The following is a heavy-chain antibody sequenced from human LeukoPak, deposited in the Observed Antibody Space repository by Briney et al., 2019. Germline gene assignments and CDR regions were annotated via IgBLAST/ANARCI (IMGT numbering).Heavy chain of an antibody. V-gene: IGHV3-23*01. CDR1: GFTFSSYA. Sequence: PGGSLRLSCAASGFTFSSYAMSWVRQAPGKGLECVSSISSTGGGTSYADSVKGRFTISRDNSMNTLYLQMNSLRGEDTAVYYCAKKVGGNNPFDPWGQGTLVTVSS. CDR2: ISSTGGGT. CDR3: AKKVGGNNPFDP. D-gene: IGHD5-12*01. J-gene: IGHJ5*02.